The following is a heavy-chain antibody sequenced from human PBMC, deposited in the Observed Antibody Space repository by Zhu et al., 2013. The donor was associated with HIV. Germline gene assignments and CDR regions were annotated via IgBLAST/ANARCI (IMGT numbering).Heavy chain of an antibody. CDR3: ARGRVTSPIAPXDAFDI. Sequence: QVQLQESGPGLVEPSETLSLTCTVSGGSISSGDYYWSWIRQPPGKGLEWIGYIYYSGSTYYNPSLKSRVTISVDTSKNQFSLKLSSVTAADTAVYYCARGRVTSPIAPXDAFDIWGQGTMVTGLF. V-gene: IGHV4-30-4*01. CDR1: GGSISSGDYY. J-gene: IGHJ3*02. CDR2: IYYSGST. D-gene: IGHD2-2*01.